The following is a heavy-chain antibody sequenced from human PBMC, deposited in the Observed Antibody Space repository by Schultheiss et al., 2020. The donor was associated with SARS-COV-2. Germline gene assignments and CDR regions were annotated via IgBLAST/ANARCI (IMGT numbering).Heavy chain of an antibody. Sequence: SETLSLTCTVSGGSISSSSYCWGWIRQLPGKGLEWIGSMCYSGSTYYNPSLKSRVTISVDTFKNQFSLRLRSVSAADTAAYYCARHQYRSGWYTVTWFGPCGQGTLVTVVL. CDR2: MCYSGST. J-gene: IGHJ5*02. D-gene: IGHD6-19*01. V-gene: IGHV4-39*01. CDR1: GGSISSSSYC. CDR3: ARHQYRSGWYTVTWFGP.